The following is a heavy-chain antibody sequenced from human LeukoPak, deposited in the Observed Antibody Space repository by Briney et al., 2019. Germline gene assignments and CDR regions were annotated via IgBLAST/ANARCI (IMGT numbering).Heavy chain of an antibody. Sequence: ASVKVSCKASGYTFTSYDINWVRQATGQGLEWMGWMNPNSGNTGYAQKFQGRVTITRNTSISTAYMELSSLRSEDTAVYYCARVEYCSSTSCYRYYYYYMDVWGKGTTVTVSS. V-gene: IGHV1-8*03. J-gene: IGHJ6*03. CDR1: GYTFTSYD. CDR3: ARVEYCSSTSCYRYYYYYMDV. CDR2: MNPNSGNT. D-gene: IGHD2-2*01.